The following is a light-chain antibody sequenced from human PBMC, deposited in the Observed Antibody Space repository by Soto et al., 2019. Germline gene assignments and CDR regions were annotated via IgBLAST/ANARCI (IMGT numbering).Light chain of an antibody. J-gene: IGLJ2*01. CDR2: DVS. CDR3: CSYAGSYTL. CDR1: SSDVGAYRY. Sequence: QSALTQPRSVSGSPGQSVTISCTGTSSDVGAYRYVSWYQQHPGKAPKLMTYDVSTRPSGVPDRFSGSKSGNTASLTISGLQAEDEADYYCCSYAGSYTLFGGGTKVTVL. V-gene: IGLV2-11*01.